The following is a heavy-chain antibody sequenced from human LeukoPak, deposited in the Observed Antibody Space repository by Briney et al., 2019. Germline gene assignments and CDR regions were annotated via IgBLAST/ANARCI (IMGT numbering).Heavy chain of an antibody. D-gene: IGHD1-1*01. CDR1: GDSVSSNSAA. CDR2: TYYRSRWYN. CDR3: ARGATGTTGYNGLDV. V-gene: IGHV6-1*01. Sequence: SHTPSLTCAISGDSVSSNSAAWNWLRQSPSIGLEWLGRTYYRSRWYNDYVLSVKSRITINLDISKNQFSLQLNSMTPEDTAVYYCARGATGTTGYNGLDVWGQGTTVTVSS. J-gene: IGHJ6*02.